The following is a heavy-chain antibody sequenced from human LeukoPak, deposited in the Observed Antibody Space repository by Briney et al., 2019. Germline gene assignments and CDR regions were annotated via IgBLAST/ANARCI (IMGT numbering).Heavy chain of an antibody. CDR1: GYTFTSYG. D-gene: IGHD3-22*01. CDR3: ARTKGYYDSSGLDY. J-gene: IGHJ4*02. CDR2: ISAYNGNT. V-gene: IGHV1-18*01. Sequence: ASVKVSCKASGYTFTSYGISWVRQAPGQGPEWMGWISAYNGNTNYAQKLQGRVTMTTDTSTSTAYVELRSLRSDDTAVYYCARTKGYYDSSGLDYWGQGTLVTVSS.